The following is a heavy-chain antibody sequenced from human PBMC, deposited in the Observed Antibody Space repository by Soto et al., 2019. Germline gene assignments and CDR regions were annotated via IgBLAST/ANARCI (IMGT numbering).Heavy chain of an antibody. J-gene: IGHJ4*02. CDR2: ISAYNGNT. CDR1: GYTFTSYG. Sequence: ASVKVSCKASGYTFTSYGISWVRQAPGQGLEWMGWISAYNGNTNYAQKLQGRVTMTTDTSTSTAYMELRSLRSDDTAVYYCATHWAYDYGDYGHFDYWGQGTLVTVSS. D-gene: IGHD4-17*01. CDR3: ATHWAYDYGDYGHFDY. V-gene: IGHV1-18*01.